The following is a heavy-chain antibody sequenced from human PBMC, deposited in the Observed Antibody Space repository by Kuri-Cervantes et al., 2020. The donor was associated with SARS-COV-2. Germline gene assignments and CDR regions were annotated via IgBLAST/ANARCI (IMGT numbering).Heavy chain of an antibody. CDR3: ARGLTMVRGVIRSRFDY. D-gene: IGHD3-10*01. Sequence: GGSLRLSCAASGFTFSSYAMSWVRQAPGKGLEWVSAISGSGGSTYYADSVKGRFTISRDNSKNTLYLQMNSLRAEDTAVYYCARGLTMVRGVIRSRFDYWGQGTLVTVSS. J-gene: IGHJ4*02. CDR1: GFTFSSYA. V-gene: IGHV3-23*01. CDR2: ISGSGGST.